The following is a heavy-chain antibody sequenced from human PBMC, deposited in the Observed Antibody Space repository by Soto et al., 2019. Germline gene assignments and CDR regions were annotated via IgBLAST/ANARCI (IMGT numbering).Heavy chain of an antibody. CDR3: ARDMTIGSADTFGGY. CDR2: ISTHTGNT. CDR1: GYTFDTYG. D-gene: IGHD3-9*01. Sequence: QVQLVQSGGEVKKPGASVKVSCKASGYTFDTYGISWVRQAPGQGLEWMGWISTHTGNTDYVQSLQGRVTMTTDTSSSTAYMELRSLRSDDTAVYYCARDMTIGSADTFGGYWGQGTQVTVSS. V-gene: IGHV1-18*01. J-gene: IGHJ4*02.